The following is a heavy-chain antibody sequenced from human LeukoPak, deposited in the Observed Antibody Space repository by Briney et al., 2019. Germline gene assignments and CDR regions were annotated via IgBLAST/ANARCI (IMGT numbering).Heavy chain of an antibody. CDR1: GGSISSYY. V-gene: IGHV4-4*07. J-gene: IGHJ4*02. CDR3: ARSDRSRGGVSDY. Sequence: SETLSLTCTVSGGSISSYYWNWIRQPAGKGLEWIGRIYTSGSTNYNPSPKSRVTISVDRTKNQFSLKLSSVTAADTAVYYCARSDRSRGGVSDYWGQGTLVTVSS. CDR2: IYTSGST. D-gene: IGHD6-13*01.